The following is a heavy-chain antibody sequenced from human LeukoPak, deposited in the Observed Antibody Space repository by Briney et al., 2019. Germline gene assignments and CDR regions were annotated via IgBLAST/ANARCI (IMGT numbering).Heavy chain of an antibody. D-gene: IGHD5-12*01. CDR1: GFTVSSNY. CDR3: ARAYGYSGYESFDY. Sequence: GGSLRLSCAVSGFTVSSNYMSWVRQAPGKGLEWVSVIYADSSTYYTDSVKGRFTISRDNSKNTLYLQMNSLRAEDTAVYYCARAYGYSGYESFDYWGQGTLVTVSS. CDR2: IYADSST. J-gene: IGHJ4*02. V-gene: IGHV3-66*01.